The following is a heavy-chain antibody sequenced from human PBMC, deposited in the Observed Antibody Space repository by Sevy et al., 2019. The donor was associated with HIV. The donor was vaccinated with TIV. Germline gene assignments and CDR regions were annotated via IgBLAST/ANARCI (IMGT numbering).Heavy chain of an antibody. J-gene: IGHJ3*02. Sequence: GGSLRLSCAASGFTFDDYAMHWVRQAPGKGLEWVSGISWNSDSIGYADSVKGRFTISRDNAKSSPYLQMNSVRAEDTALYYCAKDMRVALDQQNDAYDIWGQGTMVTVSS. CDR2: ISWNSDSI. D-gene: IGHD5-12*01. V-gene: IGHV3-9*01. CDR1: GFTFDDYA. CDR3: AKDMRVALDQQNDAYDI.